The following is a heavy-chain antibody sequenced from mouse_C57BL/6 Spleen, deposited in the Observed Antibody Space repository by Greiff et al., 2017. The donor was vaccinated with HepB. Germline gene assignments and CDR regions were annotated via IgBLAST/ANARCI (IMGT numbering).Heavy chain of an antibody. CDR2: IDPENGDT. D-gene: IGHD2-1*01. Sequence: EVHLVESGAELVRPGASVKLSCTASGFNIKDDYMHWVKQRPEQGLEWIGWIDPENGDTEYASKFQGKATITADTSSNTAYLQLSSLTSEDTAVYYCTTYGNLGDYWGQGTSVTVSS. V-gene: IGHV14-4*01. J-gene: IGHJ4*01. CDR1: GFNIKDDY. CDR3: TTYGNLGDY.